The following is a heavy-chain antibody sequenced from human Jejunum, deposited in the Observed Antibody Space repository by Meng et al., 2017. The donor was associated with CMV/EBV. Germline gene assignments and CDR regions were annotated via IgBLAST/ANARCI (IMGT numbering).Heavy chain of an antibody. CDR3: AREGTNSYYFDY. Sequence: SISSGDSYWSWIRQPPGKGLEWIGYIYESGSTSYNPSLESRVTISVDTSKNQFSLKVMSVTAADTAVYYCAREGTNSYYFDYWGQGTLVTVSS. V-gene: IGHV4-30-4*01. J-gene: IGHJ4*02. CDR2: IYESGST. CDR1: SISSGDSY. D-gene: IGHD1-14*01.